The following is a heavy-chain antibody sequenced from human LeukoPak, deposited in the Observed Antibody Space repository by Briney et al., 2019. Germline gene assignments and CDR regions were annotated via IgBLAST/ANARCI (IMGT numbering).Heavy chain of an antibody. D-gene: IGHD1-1*01. CDR3: ARRTGSYRTFDF. Sequence: PGGSLRLSCAASGFSFSDYYMSWIRQAPGKGLEWVSYISSTGSAIYYADSVEGRFTISRDNSKNSVYLQMNSLRAEDTAVYYCARRTGSYRTFDFWGQGTLVTVSS. J-gene: IGHJ4*02. V-gene: IGHV3-11*01. CDR1: GFSFSDYY. CDR2: ISSTGSAI.